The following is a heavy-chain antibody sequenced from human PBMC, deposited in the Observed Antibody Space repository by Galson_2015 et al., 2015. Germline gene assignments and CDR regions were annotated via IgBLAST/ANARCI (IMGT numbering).Heavy chain of an antibody. D-gene: IGHD3-22*01. CDR3: ARFYHYDSSGYYPFDY. Sequence: SVKVSCKASGYTFTSYGISWVRQAPGQGLEWMGWISAYNGNTNYAQKLQGRVTMTTDTSTSTAYMELRSLRSDDTAVYYCARFYHYDSSGYYPFDYWGQGTLVTVSS. CDR1: GYTFTSYG. CDR2: ISAYNGNT. J-gene: IGHJ4*02. V-gene: IGHV1-18*01.